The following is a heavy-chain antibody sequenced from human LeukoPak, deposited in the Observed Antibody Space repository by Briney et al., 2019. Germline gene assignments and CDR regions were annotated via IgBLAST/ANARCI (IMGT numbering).Heavy chain of an antibody. V-gene: IGHV4-30-2*01. J-gene: IGHJ4*02. CDR1: GGSISSGGYY. CDR2: IYHSGST. CDR3: ARAVPYPHLHFDY. Sequence: PSQTLSLTCTVSGGSISSGGYYWSWIRQPPGKGLEWIGYIYHSGSTYYNPSLKSRVTISVDRSKNQFSLKLSPVTAADTAVYYCARAVPYPHLHFDYWGQGTLVTVSS. D-gene: IGHD2-2*02.